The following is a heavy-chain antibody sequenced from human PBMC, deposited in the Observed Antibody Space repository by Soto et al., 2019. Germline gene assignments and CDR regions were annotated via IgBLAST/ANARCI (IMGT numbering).Heavy chain of an antibody. Sequence: EVQLLESGGGLVQPGGSLRLSCAAAGFTFSSYAMSWVRQAPGKGLEWVSAISGSGGSTYYADSVKGRFTISRDNSKNTLYLQMTSLRAEDTAVYYCAAGYSSGWYPFDIWGQGTVVTVSS. V-gene: IGHV3-23*01. J-gene: IGHJ3*02. D-gene: IGHD6-19*01. CDR1: GFTFSSYA. CDR2: ISGSGGST. CDR3: AAGYSSGWYPFDI.